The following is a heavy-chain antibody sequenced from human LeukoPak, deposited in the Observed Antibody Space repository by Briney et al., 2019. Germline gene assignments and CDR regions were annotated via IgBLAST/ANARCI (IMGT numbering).Heavy chain of an antibody. CDR3: AKGGGSTLIAVAGRSFDY. CDR1: GFTFDDYA. CDR2: ISWNSDSI. Sequence: PGGSLRLSCAPSGFTFDDYAMHWVRQAPGKGLEWVSGISWNSDSIGYADSVKGRFTISRDNAKNSLYLQMNSLRAEDMALYYCAKGGGSTLIAVAGRSFDYWGQGTLVTVSS. V-gene: IGHV3-9*03. D-gene: IGHD6-19*01. J-gene: IGHJ4*02.